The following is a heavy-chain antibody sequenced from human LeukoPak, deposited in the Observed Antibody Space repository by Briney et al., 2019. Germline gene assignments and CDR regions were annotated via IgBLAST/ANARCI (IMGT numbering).Heavy chain of an antibody. CDR3: ARSSFSSGWYEPYYFDS. V-gene: IGHV3-23*01. D-gene: IGHD6-19*01. J-gene: IGHJ4*02. CDR2: ISGSGGST. Sequence: GSLRFSCAASGFTFSSYAMSWVRQAPGKGLEWVSAISGSGGSTYYADSVKGRFTISRDNSKNSLYLQMNSLRAEDTAIYYCARSSFSSGWYEPYYFDSWGQGALVTVSS. CDR1: GFTFSSYA.